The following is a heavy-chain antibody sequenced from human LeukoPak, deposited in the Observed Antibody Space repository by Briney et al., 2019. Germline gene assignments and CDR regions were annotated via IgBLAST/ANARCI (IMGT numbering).Heavy chain of an antibody. CDR3: ARDRSAYDSSGYPFDY. J-gene: IGHJ4*02. CDR1: GFTFSSYW. V-gene: IGHV3-7*01. CDR2: IKQDGSEK. Sequence: GGSLRLSCAASGFTFSSYWMSWVRQAPGKGLEWVANIKQDGSEKYYVDSVKGRFTISRDNAKNSLYLQMNSLSAEDTAVYYCARDRSAYDSSGYPFDYWGQGTLVTVSS. D-gene: IGHD3-22*01.